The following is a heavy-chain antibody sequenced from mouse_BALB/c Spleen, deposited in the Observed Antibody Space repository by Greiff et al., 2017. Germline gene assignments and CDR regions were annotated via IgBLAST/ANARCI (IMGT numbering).Heavy chain of an antibody. Sequence: VQLQQSGAELVRPGALVKLSCKASGFNIKDYYMHWVKQRPEQGLEWIGWIDPENGNTIYDPKFQGKASITADTSSNTAYLHLNSLTSEDSAVYYCARLLRLFYYAMDYWGQGTSVTVSS. J-gene: IGHJ4*01. CDR3: ARLLRLFYYAMDY. CDR2: IDPENGNT. V-gene: IGHV14-1*02. CDR1: GFNIKDYY. D-gene: IGHD1-1*01.